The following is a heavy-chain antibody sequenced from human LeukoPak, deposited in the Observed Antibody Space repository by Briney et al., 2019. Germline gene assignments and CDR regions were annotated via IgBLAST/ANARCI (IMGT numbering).Heavy chain of an antibody. V-gene: IGHV1-18*01. Sequence: ASVKVSCKASGYTFTHHGITWVRQAPGQGLEWMGWISCYNGDTKYAQKFQGRVTMTTDTSTSTAYMELRSLRSDDTAVYYCARRGYDILTGYLGSMDVWGQGTTVTVSS. D-gene: IGHD3-9*01. CDR3: ARRGYDILTGYLGSMDV. J-gene: IGHJ6*02. CDR2: ISCYNGDT. CDR1: GYTFTHHG.